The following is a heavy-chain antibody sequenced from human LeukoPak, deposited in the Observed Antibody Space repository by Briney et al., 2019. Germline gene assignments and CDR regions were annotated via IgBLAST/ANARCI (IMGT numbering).Heavy chain of an antibody. CDR3: ARGSYTSSWYGVFDY. Sequence: PGGSLRLSCAASGSIFSSYGMHWVRQAPGKGLEWVAVIWYDGSNKYYADSVKGRFTISRDNSKNTLYLQMNSLRGEDTAVYYCARGSYTSSWYGVFDYWGQGTLVTVSS. D-gene: IGHD6-13*01. CDR2: IWYDGSNK. J-gene: IGHJ4*02. V-gene: IGHV3-33*01. CDR1: GSIFSSYG.